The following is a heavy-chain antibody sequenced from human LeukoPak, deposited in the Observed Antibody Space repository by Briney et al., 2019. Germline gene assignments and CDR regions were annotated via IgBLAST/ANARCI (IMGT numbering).Heavy chain of an antibody. CDR3: AKIPPYHYYDSSGYKRGYAFDI. CDR2: FDPEDGET. Sequence: ASVKVSCKVSGYTLTELSMHWVRQAPGKGLEWMGGFDPEDGETIYAQKFQGRVTMTEDTSTDTAYMELSSLRSEDTAVYYCAKIPPYHYYDSSGYKRGYAFDIWGQGTMVTVSS. J-gene: IGHJ3*02. V-gene: IGHV1-24*01. D-gene: IGHD3-22*01. CDR1: GYTLTELS.